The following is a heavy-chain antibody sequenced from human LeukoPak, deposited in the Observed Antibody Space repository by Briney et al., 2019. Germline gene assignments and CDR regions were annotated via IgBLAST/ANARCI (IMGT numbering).Heavy chain of an antibody. D-gene: IGHD3-16*02. Sequence: SETLSLTCAVYGGSFSGYYWSWIRQPPGKGLEWIGEINHSGSTNYNPSLKSRVTISVDTSKNQFSLKLSSVTAADTAVYYCARDGLRLGELSKDDAFDIWGQGTMVTVSS. CDR2: INHSGST. CDR1: GGSFSGYY. J-gene: IGHJ3*02. V-gene: IGHV4-34*01. CDR3: ARDGLRLGELSKDDAFDI.